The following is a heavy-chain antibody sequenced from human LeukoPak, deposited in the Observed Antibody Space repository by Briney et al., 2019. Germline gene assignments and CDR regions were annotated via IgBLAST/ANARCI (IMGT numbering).Heavy chain of an antibody. CDR2: ISSSGSTI. V-gene: IGHV3-11*04. CDR1: GFNFPNAW. CDR3: ARSIAKIAAAGTITCYFDY. D-gene: IGHD6-13*01. Sequence: PGGSLRLSCAASGFNFPNAWMNWVRQAPGKGLEWVSYISSSGSTIYYADSVKGRFTISRDNAKNSLYPQMNSLRAEDTAVYYCARSIAKIAAAGTITCYFDYWGQGTLVTVSS. J-gene: IGHJ4*02.